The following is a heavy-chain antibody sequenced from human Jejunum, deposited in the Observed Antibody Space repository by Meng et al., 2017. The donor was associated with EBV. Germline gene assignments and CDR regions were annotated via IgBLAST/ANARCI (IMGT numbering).Heavy chain of an antibody. D-gene: IGHD2/OR15-2a*01. Sequence: GRGGHPGHELKMPGASVKVSCKASGYMFISYARHWVRQAPGQRLEWMGWINIGNGNTKYSQKFHGRLTISRDTSANTAYLELSSLKSEDTAIYYCPTGDDYGNSNFDYWGQGTLVTVSS. CDR3: PTGDDYGNSNFDY. CDR2: INIGNGNT. CDR1: GYMFISYA. V-gene: IGHV1-3*04. J-gene: IGHJ4*02.